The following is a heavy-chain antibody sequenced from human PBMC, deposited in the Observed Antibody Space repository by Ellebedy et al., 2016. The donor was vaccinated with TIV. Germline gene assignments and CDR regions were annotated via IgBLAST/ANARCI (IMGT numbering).Heavy chain of an antibody. D-gene: IGHD6-19*01. CDR2: ISIDGGAT. CDR3: ARFRYTSAWHLGHNGLDC. J-gene: IGHJ4*02. V-gene: IGHV3-11*01. Sequence: PGGSLRLSCVASGFRFGDYYMTRIRQAPGKGLEWISFISIDGGATYYSDSVKGRFTISRDNAAQSLYLQINNLRADDTAVYYCARFRYTSAWHLGHNGLDCWGQGTLVSVSS. CDR1: GFRFGDYY.